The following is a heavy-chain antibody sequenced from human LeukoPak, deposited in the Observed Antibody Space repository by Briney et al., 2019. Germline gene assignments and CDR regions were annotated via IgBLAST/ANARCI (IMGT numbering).Heavy chain of an antibody. V-gene: IGHV3-30*19. CDR1: GFTFSNYG. CDR2: ISYDGSNK. J-gene: IGHJ4*02. D-gene: IGHD5-18*01. Sequence: GRSLRLSCAASGFTFSNYGMHWVRQAPGKGLEWVAVISYDGSNKYYADSVKGRFTISRDNSKNTLYLQMNSLRAEDTAVYYCAREGYSFIDDAYYFDYWGQGTLVTVSS. CDR3: AREGYSFIDDAYYFDY.